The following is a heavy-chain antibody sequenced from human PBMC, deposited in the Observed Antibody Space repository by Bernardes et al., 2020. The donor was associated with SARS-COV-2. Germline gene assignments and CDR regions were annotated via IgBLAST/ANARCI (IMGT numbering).Heavy chain of an antibody. CDR2: IWYDGSNK. CDR1: GFTFSSYG. D-gene: IGHD6-6*01. Sequence: GGSLRLSCAASGFTFSSYGMHWVRQAPGKGLEWVAVIWYDGSNKYYADSVKGRFTISRDNSKNTLYLQMNSLKASDTAMYYCARLGLAYSSSSAIHFDYWGQGTLVTVSS. V-gene: IGHV3-33*01. CDR3: ARLGLAYSSSSAIHFDY. J-gene: IGHJ4*02.